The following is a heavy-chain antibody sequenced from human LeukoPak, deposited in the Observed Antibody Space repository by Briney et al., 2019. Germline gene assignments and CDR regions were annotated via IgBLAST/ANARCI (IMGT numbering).Heavy chain of an antibody. CDR3: AKAYSSGWSLFDY. CDR2: ISGSGGST. J-gene: IGHJ4*02. CDR1: GFTFSSYA. D-gene: IGHD6-19*01. V-gene: IGHV3-23*01. Sequence: GGSLRLSCAASGFTFSSYAMSWVRQAPGKGLEWVSAISGSGGSTYYADSVKGRFTISRDNSKNTLCLQMNSLRAEDTAVYYCAKAYSSGWSLFDYWGQGTLVTVSS.